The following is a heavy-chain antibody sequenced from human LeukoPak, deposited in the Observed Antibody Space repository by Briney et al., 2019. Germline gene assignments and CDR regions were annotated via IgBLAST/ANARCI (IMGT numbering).Heavy chain of an antibody. CDR1: GFTFSSYG. CDR3: ARGRETRYYYYGMDV. J-gene: IGHJ6*02. D-gene: IGHD1-14*01. CDR2: ISYDGSNK. V-gene: IGHV3-30*03. Sequence: GRSLRLSCAASGFTFSSYGMHWVRQAPGKGLEWVAVISYDGSNKYYADSVKGRFTISRDNSKNTLYLQMNSLRAEDTAVYYCARGRETRYYYYGMDVWGHGTTVTVSS.